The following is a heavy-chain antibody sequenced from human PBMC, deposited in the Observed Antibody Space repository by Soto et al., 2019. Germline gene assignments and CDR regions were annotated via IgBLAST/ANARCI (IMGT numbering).Heavy chain of an antibody. CDR3: ARAVYGDYESYYGMDV. J-gene: IGHJ6*02. CDR1: GFTFGSYG. D-gene: IGHD4-17*01. CDR2: IWYDGSNK. Sequence: ESGRGVVQPGSSLRLSCAASGFTFGSYGMHWVRRAPGKGLEWVAVIWYDGSNKYYADSVKGRFTISRDNSKNTLFLQMNSLRGEDTAVYYCARAVYGDYESYYGMDVWGQGTTVTVSS. V-gene: IGHV3-33*01.